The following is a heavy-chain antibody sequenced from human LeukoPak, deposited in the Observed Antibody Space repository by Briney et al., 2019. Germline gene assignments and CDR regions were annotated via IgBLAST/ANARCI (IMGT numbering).Heavy chain of an antibody. V-gene: IGHV3-48*03. CDR1: GFTFSSYE. Sequence: GGSLRLSCAASGFTFSSYEMNWVRQAPGKSLEWVSYISSSGNIIYYADSVKGRFTISRDNAKNSLFLQINSLEADDTAVYYCASLWGTLPFDYWGQGTLVTVSS. CDR3: ASLWGTLPFDY. CDR2: ISSSGNII. D-gene: IGHD3-16*01. J-gene: IGHJ4*02.